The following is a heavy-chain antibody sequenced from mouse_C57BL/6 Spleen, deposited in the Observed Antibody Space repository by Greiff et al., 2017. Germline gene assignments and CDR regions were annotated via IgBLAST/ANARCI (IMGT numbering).Heavy chain of an antibody. Sequence: VMLVESGGGLVKPGGSLKLSCAASGFTFSDYGMHWVRQAPEKGLEWVAYISSGSSTIYYADTVKGRFTISRDNAKNTLFLQMTSLRSEDTAMYYCARDTTVVPHYYAMDYWGQGTSVTVSS. CDR3: ARDTTVVPHYYAMDY. J-gene: IGHJ4*01. D-gene: IGHD1-1*01. V-gene: IGHV5-17*01. CDR2: ISSGSSTI. CDR1: GFTFSDYG.